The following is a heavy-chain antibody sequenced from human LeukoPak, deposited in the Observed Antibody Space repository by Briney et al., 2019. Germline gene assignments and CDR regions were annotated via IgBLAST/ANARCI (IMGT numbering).Heavy chain of an antibody. Sequence: PGGSLRLSCEASGFSFSSYWMTWVRQPPGKGPEWVANIRQDESERYSADSVKGRFTISRDNAKKSVYLRMSSLRAEDTALYYCARLSAYYYGSYFYYYMDVWGKGTTVTVSS. CDR3: ARLSAYYYGSYFYYYMDV. J-gene: IGHJ6*03. V-gene: IGHV3-7*01. D-gene: IGHD3-10*01. CDR2: IRQDESER. CDR1: GFSFSSYW.